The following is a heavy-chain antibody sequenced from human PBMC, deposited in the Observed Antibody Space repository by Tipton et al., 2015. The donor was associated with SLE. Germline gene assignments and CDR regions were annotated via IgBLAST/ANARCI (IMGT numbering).Heavy chain of an antibody. V-gene: IGHV4-59*01. CDR2: IYYSGST. CDR3: ARLPDYFDH. CDR1: GGSISSYY. Sequence: TLSLTCTVSGGSISSYYWSWIRQPPGKGLEWIGYIYYSGSTNYNPSLQRRVTISVDTSKNQFSLKLRSVTAADTAVYYCARLPDYFDHWGQGALVTVSS. J-gene: IGHJ4*02.